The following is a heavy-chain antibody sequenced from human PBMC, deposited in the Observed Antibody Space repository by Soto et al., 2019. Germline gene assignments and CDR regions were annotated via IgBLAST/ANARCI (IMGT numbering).Heavy chain of an antibody. D-gene: IGHD2-21*02. V-gene: IGHV3-33*01. CDR1: GFTFSTYG. CDR3: AGAGPYCGSDCYPWAFDI. Sequence: QVQLVESGGGVVQPGTSLRLSCAASGFTFSTYGMHWVRQTPGKGLEWVAIIWYEGLNIYYADSVKGRFTISRDDSKNTVYLEMNSLRPGDTAVYYCAGAGPYCGSDCYPWAFDIWGHGTVVTVSS. CDR2: IWYEGLNI. J-gene: IGHJ3*02.